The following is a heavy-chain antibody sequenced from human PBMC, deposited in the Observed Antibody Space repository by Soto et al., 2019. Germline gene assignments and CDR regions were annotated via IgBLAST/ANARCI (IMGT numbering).Heavy chain of an antibody. V-gene: IGHV3-30*03. Sequence: GGSLRLSCAASGFTFSGYGMHWVRQAPGKGLEWVAAISNDGRTKYYADSVKGRFTISRDNSKGTLDLQMNSLRVEDTAIYYCARGLRDFDWRLPFGYWGQGTLVTVSS. CDR3: ARGLRDFDWRLPFGY. CDR1: GFTFSGYG. J-gene: IGHJ4*02. D-gene: IGHD3-9*01. CDR2: ISNDGRTK.